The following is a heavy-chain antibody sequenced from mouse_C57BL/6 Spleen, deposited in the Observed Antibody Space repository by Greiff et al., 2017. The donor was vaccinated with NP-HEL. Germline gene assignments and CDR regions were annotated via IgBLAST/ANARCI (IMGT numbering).Heavy chain of an antibody. Sequence: QVQLQQSGAELAKPGASVKLSCKASGFTFTSYWMHWVQQRPRQGLEWIGYINPSSGYTKYNQKFKDKATLTADKSSSTAYMQLSSLTYEDSAVYYCARSPTVVANPHWYFDVWGTGTTVTVSS. D-gene: IGHD1-1*01. CDR3: ARSPTVVANPHWYFDV. CDR2: INPSSGYT. J-gene: IGHJ1*03. V-gene: IGHV1-7*01. CDR1: GFTFTSYW.